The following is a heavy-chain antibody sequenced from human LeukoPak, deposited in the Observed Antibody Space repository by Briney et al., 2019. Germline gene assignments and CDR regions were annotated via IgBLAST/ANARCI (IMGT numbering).Heavy chain of an antibody. CDR3: ARLGTYGGLSPAFDI. Sequence: SETLSLTCTVSGGSISSSSYYWGWIRQPPGKGLEWIGSIYYSGSTYYNPSLKSRVTISVDTSKNQFSLKLSSVTAADTAVYYCARLGTYGGLSPAFDIWGQGTMVTVSS. V-gene: IGHV4-39*01. J-gene: IGHJ3*02. D-gene: IGHD3-10*01. CDR1: GGSISSSSYY. CDR2: IYYSGST.